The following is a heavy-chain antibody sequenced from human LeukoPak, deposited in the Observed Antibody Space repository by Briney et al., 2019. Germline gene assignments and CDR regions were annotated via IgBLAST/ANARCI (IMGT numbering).Heavy chain of an antibody. D-gene: IGHD2-2*02. CDR1: GGSISSYY. CDR3: ARDPIVVVPAAIQRFNWFDP. Sequence: PSETLSLTCTVSGGSISSYYWSWIRQPAGKGLEWIGRIYTSGSTNYNPSLKSRVTMSVDTSKNQFSLKLSSVTAADTAVYYCARDPIVVVPAAIQRFNWFDPWGQGTLVTVSS. V-gene: IGHV4-4*07. CDR2: IYTSGST. J-gene: IGHJ5*02.